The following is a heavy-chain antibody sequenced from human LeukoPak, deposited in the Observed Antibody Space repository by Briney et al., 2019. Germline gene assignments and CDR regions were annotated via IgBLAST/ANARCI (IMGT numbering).Heavy chain of an antibody. D-gene: IGHD2-15*01. CDR2: FDYSGST. CDR3: ARHLGGSYYSPFDY. J-gene: IGHJ4*02. V-gene: IGHV4-39*01. Sequence: SETLSLTCAVSGGSTSSNTYYWGWIRQPPGKGLEWIGSFDYSGSTYYNPSLQSRVTIFEDTSKNQFPLKLTSVTAADTAVYYCARHLGGSYYSPFDYWGRGTLVTVSS. CDR1: GGSTSSNTYY.